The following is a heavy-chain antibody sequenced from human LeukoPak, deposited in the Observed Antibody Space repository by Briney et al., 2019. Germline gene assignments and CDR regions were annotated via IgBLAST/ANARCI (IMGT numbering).Heavy chain of an antibody. J-gene: IGHJ6*02. V-gene: IGHV1-69*04. D-gene: IGHD5-18*01. CDR3: ASASYSYGYSHYYYGMDV. CDR2: IIPIFGIA. CDR1: GGTFSSYA. Sequence: SVNVSCKASGGTFSSYAISWVRQARGQGLDWMGRIIPIFGIANYAQKFQGRVTITADKSTSTAYMELSSLRSEDTAVYYCASASYSYGYSHYYYGMDVWGQGTTVTVSS.